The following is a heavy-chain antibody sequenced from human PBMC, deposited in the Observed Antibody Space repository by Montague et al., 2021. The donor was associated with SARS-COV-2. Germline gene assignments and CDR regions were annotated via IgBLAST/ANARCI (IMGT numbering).Heavy chain of an antibody. V-gene: IGHV4-34*01. CDR2: INHSGST. Sequence: SDTLSLTCAVYGGSFSGYYWSWIRQPPGKGLGWIGEINHSGSTNYNPSLKSRVTISVDTSKNQFSLKLSSVTAADTAVYYCTREGDQVLWSDYYYYGMDVWGQGTTVTVSS. D-gene: IGHD2-2*01. CDR1: GGSFSGYY. CDR3: TREGDQVLWSDYYYYGMDV. J-gene: IGHJ6*02.